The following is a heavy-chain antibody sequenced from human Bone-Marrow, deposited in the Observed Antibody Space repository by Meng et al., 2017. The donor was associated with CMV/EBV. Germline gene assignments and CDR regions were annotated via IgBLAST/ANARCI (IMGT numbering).Heavy chain of an antibody. CDR3: ARSIVGATRLFDY. V-gene: IGHV3-21*01. J-gene: IGHJ4*02. D-gene: IGHD1-26*01. Sequence: GGSLRLSCAASGFTFSSYSMNWVRQAPGKGLEWVSSISSSSYIYYADSVKGRFTISRDNAKNSLYLQMNSLRAEDTAVYYCARSIVGATRLFDYWGQGTLVTVSS. CDR1: GFTFSSYS. CDR2: ISSSSYI.